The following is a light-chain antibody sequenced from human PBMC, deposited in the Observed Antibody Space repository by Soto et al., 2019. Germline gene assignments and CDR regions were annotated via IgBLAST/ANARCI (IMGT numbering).Light chain of an antibody. J-gene: IGKJ1*01. CDR1: QSVTTK. Sequence: EIVMTQAPATLSVSPVERATLSCSASQSVTTKLSWYQHKPGQAPRLLISGASSRASGVPDRFSGSGSGTDFTLTISSLEPEDLRVHYCQQRDIWPSTVGPRTKVDIK. CDR3: QQRDIWPST. V-gene: IGKV3-11*01. CDR2: GAS.